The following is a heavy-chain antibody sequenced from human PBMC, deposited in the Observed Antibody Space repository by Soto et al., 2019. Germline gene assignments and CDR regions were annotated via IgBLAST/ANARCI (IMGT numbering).Heavy chain of an antibody. CDR2: ISGGGGGT. Sequence: SLRLSCAASGFSFSNYAMNWVRQAPGKGLEWVSGISGGGGGTCYADSVKGRFIISRDNSKNTVYLQMNSLRAEDTAFYYCAKDMFPLATLVLFDYWGQGALVTVSS. CDR1: GFSFSNYA. J-gene: IGHJ4*02. CDR3: AKDMFPLATLVLFDY. V-gene: IGHV3-23*01. D-gene: IGHD3-10*02.